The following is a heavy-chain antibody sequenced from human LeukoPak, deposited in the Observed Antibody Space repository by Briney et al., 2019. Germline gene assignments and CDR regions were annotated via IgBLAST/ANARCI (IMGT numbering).Heavy chain of an antibody. D-gene: IGHD1-1*01. CDR3: AKDHRRTNGGY. J-gene: IGHJ4*02. CDR1: GFVFSKNG. Sequence: PGGSLRLSCATSGFVFSKNGMHWVRQAPGKGLEWVAFIRHDESNKYYADSVKGRFTISRDNSKNTLYLQMNSLRAEDTAVYYCAKDHRRTNGGYWGQGTLVTVSS. V-gene: IGHV3-30*02. CDR2: IRHDESNK.